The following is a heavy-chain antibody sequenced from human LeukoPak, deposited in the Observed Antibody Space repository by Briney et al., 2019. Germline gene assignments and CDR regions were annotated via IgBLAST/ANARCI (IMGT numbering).Heavy chain of an antibody. CDR2: INHSGST. CDR3: ARGPIGYDSSGYSNLFDY. V-gene: IGHV4-34*01. CDR1: GGSFSGYY. J-gene: IGHJ4*02. D-gene: IGHD3-22*01. Sequence: SSETLSLTCAVYGGSFSGYYWSWIRQPPGKGLEWIGEINHSGSTNYNPSLKSRVTISVDTSKNQFSLKLSSVTAADTAVYYCARGPIGYDSSGYSNLFDYWGQGTLVTVSS.